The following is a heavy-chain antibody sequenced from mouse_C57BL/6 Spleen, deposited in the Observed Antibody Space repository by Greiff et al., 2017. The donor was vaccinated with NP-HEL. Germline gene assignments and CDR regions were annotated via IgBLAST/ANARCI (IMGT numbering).Heavy chain of an antibody. D-gene: IGHD1-1*01. CDR2: ISSGSSTI. Sequence: EVHLVESGGGLVKPGGSLKLSCAASGFTFSDYGMHWVRQAPEKGLEWVAYISSGSSTIYYADTVKGRFTISRDNAKNTLFLQMTSLRSEDTAMYYCARGYYGSRALAYWGQGTLVTVSA. V-gene: IGHV5-17*01. CDR1: GFTFSDYG. CDR3: ARGYYGSRALAY. J-gene: IGHJ3*01.